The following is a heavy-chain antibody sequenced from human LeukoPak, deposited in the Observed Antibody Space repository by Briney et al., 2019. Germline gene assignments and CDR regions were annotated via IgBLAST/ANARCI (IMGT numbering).Heavy chain of an antibody. J-gene: IGHJ4*02. V-gene: IGHV3-21*01. CDR2: ISSSSSYI. Sequence: GGSLRLSCAASGFTFSTYSMNWVRQAPGKGLEWASSISSSSSYIYYADSVKGRFTISRDNAKNSLYLQMNSLRAEDTAVYFCARGHTAVTRHFDFWGQGTLVTVSS. CDR3: ARGHTAVTRHFDF. CDR1: GFTFSTYS. D-gene: IGHD4-17*01.